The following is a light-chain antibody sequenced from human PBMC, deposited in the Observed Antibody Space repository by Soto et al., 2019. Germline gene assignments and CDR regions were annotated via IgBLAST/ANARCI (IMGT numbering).Light chain of an antibody. CDR1: QSVSSSY. CDR3: QQYGSSPWG. V-gene: IGKV3-20*01. Sequence: EIVLTQSPGTLSLSPGERATLSCRASQSVSSSYLAWYQQKPGRAPRLLIYGASSRATGIPDRSIGSGAGTDFTLTISRLEPEDFAVYYCQQYGSSPWGFGQGTKVEIK. CDR2: GAS. J-gene: IGKJ1*01.